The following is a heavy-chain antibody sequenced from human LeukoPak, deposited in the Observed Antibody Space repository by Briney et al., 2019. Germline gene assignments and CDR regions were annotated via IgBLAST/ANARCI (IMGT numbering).Heavy chain of an antibody. CDR1: GFTFSING. Sequence: GGTLRLSCAASGFTFSINGMTWVRKAPGTGLEWVSLISAGGGRTYYADSVKGRFTISRDNSKNTLYLQMNSLRAEDTAVYYCAKERAAAGSVTLWNHFDYWGQGTLVTVSS. J-gene: IGHJ4*02. CDR3: AKERAAAGSVTLWNHFDY. V-gene: IGHV3-23*01. D-gene: IGHD6-13*01. CDR2: ISAGGGRT.